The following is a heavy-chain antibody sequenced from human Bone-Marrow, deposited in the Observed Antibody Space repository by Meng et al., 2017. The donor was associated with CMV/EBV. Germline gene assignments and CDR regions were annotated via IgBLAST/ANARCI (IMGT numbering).Heavy chain of an antibody. CDR3: ARDLPGNDGMDV. Sequence: SETLSLTCTVSGGSISSYYWSWIRQPPGKGLEWIGYIYYSGSTNYNPSLKSRVTISVDTSKNQFPLKLSSVTAADTAVYYCARDLPGNDGMDVWGQGTTVTVSS. J-gene: IGHJ6*02. CDR1: GGSISSYY. V-gene: IGHV4-59*01. CDR2: IYYSGST. D-gene: IGHD1-1*01.